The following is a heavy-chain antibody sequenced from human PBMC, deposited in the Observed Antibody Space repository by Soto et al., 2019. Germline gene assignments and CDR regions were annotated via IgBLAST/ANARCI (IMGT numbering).Heavy chain of an antibody. J-gene: IGHJ4*02. CDR3: AKVPSQYIWGSYLRYYDY. Sequence: EVQMLESGGGLVQPGGSLRLSCAASGFPFSNYAMTWVRQAPGKGLAWVSGISGNTGHAYYADSVKDRFTISRDNSKNTLYLQMDSLRAEDTAVYYCAKVPSQYIWGSYLRYYDYWGQGTLVTLSS. CDR2: ISGNTGHA. CDR1: GFPFSNYA. D-gene: IGHD3-16*02. V-gene: IGHV3-23*01.